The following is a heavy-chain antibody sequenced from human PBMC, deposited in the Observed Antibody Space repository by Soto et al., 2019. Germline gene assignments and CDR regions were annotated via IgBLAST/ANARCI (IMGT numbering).Heavy chain of an antibody. Sequence: EVQLVESGGDLVQPGGSLRLSCAASGFIFTNYWMTWVRQAPGKGLEWVANINHDGSETYYLDSVKGRFAISRDNAKNSLSLQMNSLRDEDTAIYYCARSLLGPMAFDMWGHGTLVAVSS. CDR1: GFIFTNYW. CDR3: ARSLLGPMAFDM. J-gene: IGHJ3*02. D-gene: IGHD7-27*01. V-gene: IGHV3-7*03. CDR2: INHDGSET.